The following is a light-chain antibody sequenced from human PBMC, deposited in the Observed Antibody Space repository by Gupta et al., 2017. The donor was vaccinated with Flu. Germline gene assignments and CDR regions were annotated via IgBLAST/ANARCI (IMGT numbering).Light chain of an antibody. CDR3: HQRNNWPYS. V-gene: IGKV3-11*01. CDR1: QSVSIY. J-gene: IGKJ2*03. CDR2: DAS. Sequence: EVVLTQSPAALSLSPGERATLSCRASQSVSIYLAWYQQKPGQAPRLLIFDASNRATGIPARFSGRGSGTDFTLTISSLEPEDFAVYFCHQRNNWPYSFGQGTKLEIK.